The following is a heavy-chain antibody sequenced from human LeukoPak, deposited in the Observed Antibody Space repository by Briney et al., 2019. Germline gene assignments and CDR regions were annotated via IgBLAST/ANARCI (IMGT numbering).Heavy chain of an antibody. V-gene: IGHV3-7*01. D-gene: IGHD2-21*02. J-gene: IGHJ3*02. CDR2: IKQDGSEK. Sequence: PGGSLRLSCAASGFTLSTYWMNWVRQAPGKGLEWVATIKQDGSEKYYVDSVKGRFTISRDNAKNSLYLQMNSLRAEDTAVYYCARDDGGDFNDAFDIWGQGTLVTVSS. CDR1: GFTLSTYW. CDR3: ARDDGGDFNDAFDI.